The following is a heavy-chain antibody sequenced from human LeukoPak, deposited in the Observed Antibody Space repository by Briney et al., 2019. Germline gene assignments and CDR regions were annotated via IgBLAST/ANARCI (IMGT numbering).Heavy chain of an antibody. CDR1: GYTFTNYY. CDR2: INPSGGST. V-gene: IGHV1-46*01. J-gene: IGHJ5*02. CDR3: ARVGATSLFFDH. Sequence: ASVTVSFKASGYTFTNYYMHWVRQAPGQGVEWMGIINPSGGSTSYAQKFQGRVTMTRDMSTSTVYMELSSLRSEDTAVYYCARVGATSLFFDHWGQGTLVTVSS. D-gene: IGHD5-24*01.